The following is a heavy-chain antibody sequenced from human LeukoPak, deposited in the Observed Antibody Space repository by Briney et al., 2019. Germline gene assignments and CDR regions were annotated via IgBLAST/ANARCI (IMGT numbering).Heavy chain of an antibody. CDR3: ARASNRGLDY. CDR2: INPDSGAT. CDR1: GYTFTNFY. J-gene: IGHJ4*02. Sequence: ASVKVSCKASGYTFTNFYIHWVRQAPGQGLEWMGWINPDSGATNFAPNFQGRVSMTTDTSINTAYIELINVKSDDTAVYYCARASNRGLDYWGQGTLVTVSS. D-gene: IGHD2/OR15-2a*01. V-gene: IGHV1-2*02.